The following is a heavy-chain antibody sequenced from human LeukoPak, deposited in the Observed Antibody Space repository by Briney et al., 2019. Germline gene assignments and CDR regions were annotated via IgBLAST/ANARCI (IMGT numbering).Heavy chain of an antibody. CDR2: INPNSGDT. V-gene: IGHV1-2*02. CDR1: GYTFTNYY. CDR3: ARGTVGYFDY. Sequence: GSSVKVSCKASGYTFTNYYMHWVRQAPGQGLEWMGWINPNSGDTNYAQRLQGRVTMTRDTSITTTYMELNRLRSDDTAVYYCARGTVGYFDYWGQGTLVTVSS. D-gene: IGHD4-11*01. J-gene: IGHJ4*02.